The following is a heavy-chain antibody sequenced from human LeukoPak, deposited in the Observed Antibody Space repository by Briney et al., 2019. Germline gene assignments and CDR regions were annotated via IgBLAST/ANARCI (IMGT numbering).Heavy chain of an antibody. V-gene: IGHV1-2*02. D-gene: IGHD6-13*01. CDR1: GYTFTGYY. J-gene: IGHJ6*03. CDR2: INPNSGDT. CDR3: ARGPFAGAAAGRNPFYYYYYYMDV. Sequence: ASVKVSCKASGYTFTGYYMHWVRQAPGQGLEWMGWINPNSGDTNYAQKFQGRVTMTRNTSISTAYMELSSLRSEDTAVYYCARGPFAGAAAGRNPFYYYYYYMDVWGKGTTVTISS.